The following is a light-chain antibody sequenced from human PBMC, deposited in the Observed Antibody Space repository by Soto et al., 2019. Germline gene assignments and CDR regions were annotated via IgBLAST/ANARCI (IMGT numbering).Light chain of an antibody. CDR2: LGS. V-gene: IGKV2-28*01. J-gene: IGKJ1*01. Sequence: DIVMTQSPLSLPVTPGEPASISCRSSQSLLHSNGYNYLDWYLQKPGQSPQLLIYLGSNRASGVHDRFSGSGSGTDFTLKIRRVEAEDVGFYLRAFGQGTKVEIK. CDR1: QSLLHSNGYNY. CDR3: A.